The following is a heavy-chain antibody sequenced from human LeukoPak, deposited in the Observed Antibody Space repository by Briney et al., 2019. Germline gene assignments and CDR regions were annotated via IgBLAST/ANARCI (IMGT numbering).Heavy chain of an antibody. J-gene: IGHJ6*03. CDR3: AGTTQPNYYYYMDV. CDR2: ISYDGSNK. D-gene: IGHD4-17*01. V-gene: IGHV3-30*03. CDR1: GFTFSSYG. Sequence: GRSLRLSCAASGFTFSSYGMHWVRQAPGKGLEWVAVISYDGSNKYYSDSVKGRFTISRDNSKNTLYLQMNSLRAEDTAVYYCAGTTQPNYYYYMDVWGKGTTVTISS.